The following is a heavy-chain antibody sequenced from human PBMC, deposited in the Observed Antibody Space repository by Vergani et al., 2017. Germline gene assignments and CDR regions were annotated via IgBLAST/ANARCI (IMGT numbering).Heavy chain of an antibody. CDR3: AQCANSGPRLPVY. CDR1: GLPVSGFAFNTYA. J-gene: IGHJ4*02. CDR2: ISATGDENT. D-gene: IGHD6-19*01. V-gene: IGHV3-23*04. Sequence: RLVQSGGGLAHPGGSLRLSCAASGLPVSGFAFNTYAMIWVRQAPGKGLEWVSGISATGDENTDYADSVKGRFTISRDNSKSTLFLQMNGLTSEDTAIYCCAQCANSGPRLPVYWGQGALVAVSS.